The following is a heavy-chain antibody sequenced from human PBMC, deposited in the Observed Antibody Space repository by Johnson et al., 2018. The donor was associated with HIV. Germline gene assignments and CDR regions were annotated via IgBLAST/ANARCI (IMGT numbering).Heavy chain of an antibody. D-gene: IGHD5-12*01. CDR3: AKGLARQSDAFDI. Sequence: VQLVESGGGLVQPGGSLRLSCAASGFTFSSYEMNWVRQAPGKGLEWVSGISGSGGSTYYADSVKGRFTISRDNSKNTLYLQMNSLRAEDTALYYCAKGLARQSDAFDIWGQGTMVTVSS. J-gene: IGHJ3*02. CDR1: GFTFSSYE. CDR2: ISGSGGST. V-gene: IGHV3-23*04.